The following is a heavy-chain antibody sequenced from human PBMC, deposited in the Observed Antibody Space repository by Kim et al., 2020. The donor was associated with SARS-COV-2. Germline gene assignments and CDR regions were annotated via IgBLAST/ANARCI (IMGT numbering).Heavy chain of an antibody. D-gene: IGHD1-20*01. V-gene: IGHV1-58*01. CDR2: VGTGNT. J-gene: IGHJ6*02. CDR3: ATITGDV. Sequence: VGTGNTNYAQKFQERVTITRDMSTSTAYMELSSLRSEDTAVYYCATITGDVWGQGTTVTVSS.